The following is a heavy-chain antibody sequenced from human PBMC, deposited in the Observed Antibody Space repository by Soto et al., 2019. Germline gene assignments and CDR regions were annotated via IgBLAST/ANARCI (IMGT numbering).Heavy chain of an antibody. D-gene: IGHD2-8*02. Sequence: SVKVSCKASGGTFSIYGFSWVRQAPGQGPEWIGGIIPILTTPNYAQKFHGRVTIVADESTTTVYMELSSLKSEDTAVYYCATSVGIASTGEDGMDVWGQGTSVTVSS. CDR2: IIPILTTP. V-gene: IGHV1-69*13. J-gene: IGHJ6*02. CDR3: ATSVGIASTGEDGMDV. CDR1: GGTFSIYG.